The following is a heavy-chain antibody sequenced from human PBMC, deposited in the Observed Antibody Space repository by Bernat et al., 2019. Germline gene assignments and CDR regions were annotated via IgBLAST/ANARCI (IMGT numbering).Heavy chain of an antibody. J-gene: IGHJ4*02. CDR3: ARGQEYRTVYYFDY. Sequence: QVQLVESGGGVVQPGRSLRLSCAASGFTFSSYGMHWVRQAPGKGLEWVAVIWYDGSNKYYADSVKGRFTISRDNSKNTLYLQMNSLRAEDTAVYYCARGQEYRTVYYFDYWGQGTLVTVSS. CDR2: IWYDGSNK. V-gene: IGHV3-33*01. CDR1: GFTFSSYG. D-gene: IGHD2-2*01.